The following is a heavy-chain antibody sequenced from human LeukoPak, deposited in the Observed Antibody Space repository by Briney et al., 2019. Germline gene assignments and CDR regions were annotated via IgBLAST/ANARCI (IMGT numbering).Heavy chain of an antibody. J-gene: IGHJ3*02. CDR1: GFTFSSYA. CDR3: AKMEGSRYAFDI. CDR2: ISGSGGST. V-gene: IGHV3-23*01. D-gene: IGHD1-1*01. Sequence: QTGGSLRLSCAASGFTFSSYAMSWVRQAPGKGLEWVSAISGSGGSTYYADSVKGRFTISRDNSKNTLYLQMNSLRAEDTAVYYCAKMEGSRYAFDIWGQGTMVTVSS.